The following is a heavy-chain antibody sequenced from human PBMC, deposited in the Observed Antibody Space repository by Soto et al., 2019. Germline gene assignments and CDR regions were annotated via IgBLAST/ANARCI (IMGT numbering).Heavy chain of an antibody. J-gene: IGHJ6*03. D-gene: IGHD3-10*01. Sequence: SETLSLTCTVSGGSISSSSYYWGWIRQPPGKGLEWIGSIYYSGSTYYNPSLKGRVTISVDTSKNQFSLKLSSVTAADTAVYYCARRTGSDGSGSYYLIRKRSQRYYYMDVRGKRTTVTGSS. CDR1: GGSISSSSYY. CDR2: IYYSGST. V-gene: IGHV4-39*01. CDR3: ARRTGSDGSGSYYLIRKRSQRYYYMDV.